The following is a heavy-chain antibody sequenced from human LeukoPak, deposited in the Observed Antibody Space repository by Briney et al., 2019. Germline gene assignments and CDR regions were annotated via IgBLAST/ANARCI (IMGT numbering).Heavy chain of an antibody. CDR1: GFTFSNYA. CDR2: ISYDANDK. J-gene: IGHJ4*02. Sequence: GGSLRLSCAASGFTFSNYAMHWVRQAPGKGLEWVAVISYDANDKYYADSMKGRFTISRDNSKNTLYLQMNSLRAEDTAVYYCARDRGQWLVYFDYWGQGTLVTVSS. V-gene: IGHV3-30-3*01. D-gene: IGHD6-19*01. CDR3: ARDRGQWLVYFDY.